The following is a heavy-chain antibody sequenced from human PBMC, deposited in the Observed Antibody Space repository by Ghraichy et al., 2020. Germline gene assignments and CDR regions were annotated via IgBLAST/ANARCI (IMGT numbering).Heavy chain of an antibody. V-gene: IGHV3-30-3*01. J-gene: IGHJ4*02. CDR3: ARGPFDPYDC. D-gene: IGHD3-3*02. CDR2: VGEEGGDT. Sequence: GGGLEGLAVVGEEGGDTSYTDCVKGRFTISRDNSTNTASLQMDSLRPEDTAVYYCARGPFDPYDCWGQGTLVTVSS.